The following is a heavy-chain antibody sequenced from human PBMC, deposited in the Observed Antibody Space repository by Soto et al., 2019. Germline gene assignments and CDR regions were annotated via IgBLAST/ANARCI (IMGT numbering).Heavy chain of an antibody. CDR2: IYHSGST. V-gene: IGHV4-4*02. J-gene: IGHJ6*02. Sequence: SGTLSLSGAVGSGAVSSGNWWSWVRQPPGKGLEWIGEIYHSGSTNYNPSLKSRVTISVDKSKNQFSLKLSSVTAADTAVYYCARVSGSYYYGMDVWGQGTTVTVSS. D-gene: IGHD5-12*01. CDR1: SGAVSSGNW. CDR3: ARVSGSYYYGMDV.